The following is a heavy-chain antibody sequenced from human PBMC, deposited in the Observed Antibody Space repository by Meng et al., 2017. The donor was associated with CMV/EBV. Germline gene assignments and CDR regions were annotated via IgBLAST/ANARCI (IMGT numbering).Heavy chain of an antibody. D-gene: IGHD2-2*01. CDR1: GFTFSSYS. CDR2: ISSSSSYI. J-gene: IGHJ4*02. Sequence: GESLKISCAASGFTFSSYSMNWVRQAPGKGLEWVSSISSSSSYIYYADSVKGRFTISRDNAKNSLYLQMNSLRAEDTAVYYCARRPRFSPAAVDYWGQGTLVTVSS. CDR3: ARRPRFSPAAVDY. V-gene: IGHV3-21*01.